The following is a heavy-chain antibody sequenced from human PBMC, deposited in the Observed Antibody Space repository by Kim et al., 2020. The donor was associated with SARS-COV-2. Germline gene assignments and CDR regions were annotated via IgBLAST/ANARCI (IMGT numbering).Heavy chain of an antibody. D-gene: IGHD5-18*01. Sequence: GGSLRLSCAASGFTVSSNYMSWVRQAPGKGLEWVSVIYTGGDTYYADSVKGRFTISRDKSKNTVYLQMNSLRVEDTAVYYCARGDTAIDYWGQGTLVTGS. CDR1: GFTVSSNY. CDR3: ARGDTAIDY. J-gene: IGHJ4*02. V-gene: IGHV3-53*01. CDR2: IYTGGDT.